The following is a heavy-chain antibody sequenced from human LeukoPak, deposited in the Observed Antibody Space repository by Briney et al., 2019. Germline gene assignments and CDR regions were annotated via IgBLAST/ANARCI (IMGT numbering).Heavy chain of an antibody. CDR1: GGSISSGGYY. J-gene: IGHJ4*02. D-gene: IGHD1-26*01. CDR2: IYYSGST. Sequence: SQTLSLTCTVSGGSISSGGYYWSWIRQHPGKGLGWIGYIYYSGSTYYNPSLKSRVTISVDTSKNQFSLKLSSVTAADTAVYYCARGSSLLSRTLLDYWGQGTLVTVSS. V-gene: IGHV4-31*03. CDR3: ARGSSLLSRTLLDY.